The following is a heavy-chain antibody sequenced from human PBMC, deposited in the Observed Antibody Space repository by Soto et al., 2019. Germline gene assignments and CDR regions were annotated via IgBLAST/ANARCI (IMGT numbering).Heavy chain of an antibody. D-gene: IGHD6-19*01. Sequence: EVQLLESGGGLVQPGGSLRLSCAASGFTFSSYAMSWVRQAPGKGLEWVSGISGSGDSTYYADSVKGRFTISRDNSKHTLYLQMTSLRAEDTAVYYCAKGVPGIAVAGTGYFQHWGQGTLVTVSS. CDR1: GFTFSSYA. J-gene: IGHJ1*01. CDR2: ISGSGDST. V-gene: IGHV3-23*01. CDR3: AKGVPGIAVAGTGYFQH.